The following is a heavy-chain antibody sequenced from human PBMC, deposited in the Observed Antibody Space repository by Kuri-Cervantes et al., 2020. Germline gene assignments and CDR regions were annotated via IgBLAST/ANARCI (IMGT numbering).Heavy chain of an antibody. CDR1: GFTFSSYG. V-gene: IGHV3-21*06. J-gene: IGHJ4*02. D-gene: IGHD3-3*01. CDR3: VSHFGVLIHY. Sequence: GESLKISCAASGFTFSSYGMNWVRQAPGKGLEWVSSIRSSSTFIFYTDSVRGRFTISRDNTENSLYLQMNNLRAEDTAVYYCVSHFGVLIHYWGQGTQVTVSS. CDR2: IRSSSTFI.